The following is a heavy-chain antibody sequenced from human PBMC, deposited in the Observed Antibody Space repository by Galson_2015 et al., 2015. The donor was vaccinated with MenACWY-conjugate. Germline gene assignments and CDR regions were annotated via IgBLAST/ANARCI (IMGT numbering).Heavy chain of an antibody. D-gene: IGHD4-23*01. J-gene: IGHJ1*01. Sequence: SETLSLTCHVSAGSISSSTYYWGWLRQSPGKGLEWIGTIYDSGSTYYNPSLKSRVTISVDTSRNQFSLKLSSVTAADTAVYYCARQNGGNSAFLTGWYFQHWGQGTLVTVSS. V-gene: IGHV4-39*01. CDR1: AGSISSSTYY. CDR3: ARQNGGNSAFLTGWYFQH. CDR2: IYDSGST.